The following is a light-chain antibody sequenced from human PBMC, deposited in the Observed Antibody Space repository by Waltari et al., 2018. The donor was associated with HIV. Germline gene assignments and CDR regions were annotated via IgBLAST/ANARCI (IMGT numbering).Light chain of an antibody. CDR3: SSYTSSSTLV. J-gene: IGLJ1*01. CDR1: TTAVGGYNS. V-gene: IGLV2-14*01. Sequence: QSALPQPASVSGSPGQSITISCTGTTTAVGGYNSVSWYQQHPGKAPKLMIYEVSNRPSGVSNRFSGSKSGNTASLTISGLQAEDEADYYCSSYTSSSTLVFGTGTKVTVL. CDR2: EVS.